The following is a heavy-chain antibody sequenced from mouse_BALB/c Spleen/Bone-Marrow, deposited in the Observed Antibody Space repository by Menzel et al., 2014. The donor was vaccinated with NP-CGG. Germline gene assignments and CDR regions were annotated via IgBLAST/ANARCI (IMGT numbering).Heavy chain of an antibody. V-gene: IGHV1-14*01. Sequence: EVQLQQSGPELVKPGASVKMSCKASGYTFTSYVVHWVKQKPGQSLEWIGNINPYNDDTMYNEKFKGKATLTSDKSSSTAYMELSSLTSEDSAVYYCARSLYGYDWYFDVWGAGTTVTVSS. D-gene: IGHD2-2*01. J-gene: IGHJ1*01. CDR2: INPYNDDT. CDR1: GYTFTSYV. CDR3: ARSLYGYDWYFDV.